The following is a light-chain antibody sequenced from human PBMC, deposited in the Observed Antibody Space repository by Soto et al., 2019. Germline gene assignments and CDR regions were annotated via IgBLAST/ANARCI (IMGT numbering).Light chain of an antibody. CDR1: QSVNIN. V-gene: IGKV3D-15*01. J-gene: IGKJ4*01. CDR2: GAS. CDR3: QQYKDWPPLT. Sequence: EIAMTQSPVTLSASPGERVTLSCRASQSVNINLAWYQQRPGQAPRVHIYGASNRASGIPDRFSGSGSGTDFTLTISSLEPDDFALYYCQQYKDWPPLTFGGGTRVEIK.